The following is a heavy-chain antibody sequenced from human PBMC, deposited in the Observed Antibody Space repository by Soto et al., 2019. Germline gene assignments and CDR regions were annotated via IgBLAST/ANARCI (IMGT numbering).Heavy chain of an antibody. CDR1: CGSIISGGYY. CDR2: IYYSGST. V-gene: IGHV4-31*03. J-gene: IGHJ3*02. Sequence: PSETLSLTCTFSCGSIISGGYYWSWIRQHPGKGLEWIGYIYYSGSTYYNPSLKSRVTISVDTSKNQFSLKLSSVTAADTAVYYCARGNAYYYDSSGYPGSDAFDIWGQGTMVTVS. CDR3: ARGNAYYYDSSGYPGSDAFDI. D-gene: IGHD3-22*01.